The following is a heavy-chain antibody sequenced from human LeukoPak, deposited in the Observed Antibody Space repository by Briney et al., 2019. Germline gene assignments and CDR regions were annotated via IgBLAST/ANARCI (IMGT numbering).Heavy chain of an antibody. D-gene: IGHD5-12*01. J-gene: IGHJ4*02. Sequence: SETLSLTCTLSGGSISTYYWSWIRQPPGKGLGWIGYIYHSGSTNYNPSLKSRVTISVDTSKNQFSLKLGSVTAADTAVYYCARGGGYASPIGYWGQGALVTVSS. CDR2: IYHSGST. CDR3: ARGGGYASPIGY. V-gene: IGHV4-59*01. CDR1: GGSISTYY.